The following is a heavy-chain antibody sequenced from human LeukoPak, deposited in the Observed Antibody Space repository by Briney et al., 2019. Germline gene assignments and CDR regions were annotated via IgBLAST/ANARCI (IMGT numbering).Heavy chain of an antibody. D-gene: IGHD4-17*01. CDR3: ARQDRGSYGDFGMDV. Sequence: PSGTLSLTCAVSGGSISSSNWWSWVRQPPGKGLEWIGEIYHSGSTNYNPSLKSRVTISVDKSKNQFSLKLSSVTAADTAVYYCARQDRGSYGDFGMDVWGKGTTVTVSS. CDR2: IYHSGST. CDR1: GGSISSSNW. V-gene: IGHV4-4*02. J-gene: IGHJ6*04.